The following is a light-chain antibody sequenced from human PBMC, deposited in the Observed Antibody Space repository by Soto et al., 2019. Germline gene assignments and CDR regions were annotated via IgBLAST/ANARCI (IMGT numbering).Light chain of an antibody. V-gene: IGKV4-1*01. CDR3: KKYYGLPTT. CDR2: WAS. CDR1: QSVLYSSNNKNS. J-gene: IGKJ5*01. Sequence: DIVMTQSPDSLAVSLGERATINCKSSQSVLYSSNNKNSLAWYQHKPGQPPKLLIYWASTRESGVPDRFSGSEFGKDFPPTISTLRAEDVEVFYCKKYYGLPTTFAQGTRLEIK.